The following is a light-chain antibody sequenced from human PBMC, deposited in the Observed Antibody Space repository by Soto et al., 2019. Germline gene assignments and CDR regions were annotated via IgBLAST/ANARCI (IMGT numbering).Light chain of an antibody. J-gene: IGLJ3*02. CDR2: DVT. CDR3: SSYTTINTVVV. CDR1: SSDIGAYNY. Sequence: QSALTQPASVSGSPGQSITFSCTGTSSDIGAYNYVSWYQHHPGKAPKLLIYDVTDRPSGVSDRFSGSKSSTTASLTISGLQAEDEADYFCSSYTTINTVVVFGGGTKLTVL. V-gene: IGLV2-14*03.